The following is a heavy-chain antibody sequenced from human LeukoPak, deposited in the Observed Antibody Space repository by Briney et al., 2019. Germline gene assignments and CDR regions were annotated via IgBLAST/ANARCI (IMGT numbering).Heavy chain of an antibody. D-gene: IGHD5-18*01. Sequence: ASVKVSCKASGYILTSYDINWVRQATGQGLEWMGWMNPNSGNTGYAQKFQGRVTITRNTSIRTAYMELSSLRSEDTAVYYCARGRPWLRDDYWGQGTLVTVSS. V-gene: IGHV1-8*03. CDR2: MNPNSGNT. CDR3: ARGRPWLRDDY. CDR1: GYILTSYD. J-gene: IGHJ4*02.